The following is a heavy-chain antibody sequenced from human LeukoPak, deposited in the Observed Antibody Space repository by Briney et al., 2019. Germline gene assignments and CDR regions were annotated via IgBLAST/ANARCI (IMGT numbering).Heavy chain of an antibody. Sequence: ASVKVSCKAPGGTFSSYAISWVRQAPGQGLEWTGGIIPIFGTANYAQKFQGRVTITTDESTSTAYMELSSLRSEDTAVYYCARGGRRAHSYFDYWGQGTLVTVSS. CDR3: ARGGRRAHSYFDY. J-gene: IGHJ4*02. V-gene: IGHV1-69*05. CDR2: IIPIFGTA. CDR1: GGTFSSYA.